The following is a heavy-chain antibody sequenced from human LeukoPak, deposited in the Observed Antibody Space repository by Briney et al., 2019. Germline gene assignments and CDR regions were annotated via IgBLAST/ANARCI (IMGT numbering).Heavy chain of an antibody. CDR3: ARETSGSYLGPYFDY. J-gene: IGHJ4*02. CDR1: GFTLDNYA. V-gene: IGHV3-9*01. CDR2: ISWKGGSI. Sequence: GRSLRLSCAASGFTLDNYAMHWVRQPPGKGLEWVSGISWKGGSIGYADSVKGRFTISRDNSKNTLYLQMNSLRAEDTAVYYCARETSGSYLGPYFDYWGQGTLVTVSS. D-gene: IGHD1-26*01.